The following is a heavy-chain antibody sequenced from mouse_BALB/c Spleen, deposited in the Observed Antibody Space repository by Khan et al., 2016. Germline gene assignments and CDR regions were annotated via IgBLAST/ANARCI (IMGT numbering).Heavy chain of an antibody. CDR3: AADGSFAY. Sequence: QVTLKESGPGIWQPSQTLSLTCSFSGFSLSTSGMGVSWIRQPSGKGLEWLAHIYWDDDKRYNPSLKSRLTISKDTSSNQVFLKITSVDTADTATYYCAADGSFAYWGQGTLVTVSA. J-gene: IGHJ3*01. V-gene: IGHV8-12*01. CDR1: GFSLSTSGMG. CDR2: IYWDDDK. D-gene: IGHD2-3*01.